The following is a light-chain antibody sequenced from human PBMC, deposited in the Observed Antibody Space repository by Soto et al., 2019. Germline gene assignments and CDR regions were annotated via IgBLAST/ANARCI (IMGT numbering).Light chain of an antibody. J-gene: IGKJ2*01. CDR1: QSLLHSDGKTY. CDR2: EVS. Sequence: DIVLTQTPLFLSVTPGQPASISCRSTQSLLHSDGKTYFYWFLQKAGQPPQLLIYEVSNRFSGVSDRLSGSGSGTDFTLKISRVEADDVGIYYCMQSINLPYTFGQGTKV. V-gene: IGKV2D-29*01. CDR3: MQSINLPYT.